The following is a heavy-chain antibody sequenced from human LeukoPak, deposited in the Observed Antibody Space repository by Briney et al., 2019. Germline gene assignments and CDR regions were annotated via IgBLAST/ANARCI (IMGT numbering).Heavy chain of an antibody. CDR1: GFTFDDYG. CDR3: AKVGAITFGGVIASSPYY. V-gene: IGHV3-30*02. CDR2: IRYDGSNK. Sequence: GGSLRLSCAASGFTFDDYGMSWVRQAPGKGLEWVAFIRYDGSNKYYADSVKGRFTISRDNSKNTLYLQMNSLRAEDTAVYYCAKVGAITFGGVIASSPYYWGQGTLVTVSS. J-gene: IGHJ4*02. D-gene: IGHD3-16*02.